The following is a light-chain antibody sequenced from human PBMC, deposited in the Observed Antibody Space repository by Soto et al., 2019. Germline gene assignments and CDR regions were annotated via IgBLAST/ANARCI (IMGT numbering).Light chain of an antibody. Sequence: EIVLTQSPGTLPLSPGERATLSCRASQSVSSSYLAWYQQKPGQAPRLLIYDASSRATGIPDRFSGGGSGTDFTLTISRLEPEDFAVYYCQQFSSYPLNFGGGTKVDIK. CDR1: QSVSSSY. V-gene: IGKV3-20*01. J-gene: IGKJ4*01. CDR3: QQFSSYPLN. CDR2: DAS.